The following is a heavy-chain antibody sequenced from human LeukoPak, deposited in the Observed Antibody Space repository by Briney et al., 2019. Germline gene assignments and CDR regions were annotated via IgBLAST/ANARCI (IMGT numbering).Heavy chain of an antibody. CDR2: INHSGST. CDR1: GGSISSYY. J-gene: IGHJ5*02. Sequence: PSETLSLTCTVSGGSISSYYWSWIRQPPGKGLEWIGEINHSGSTNYYPSLKSRVTISVDTSKNQFSLKLSSVTAADTAVYYCARYHYYDSSGYYPWGQGTLVTVSS. V-gene: IGHV4-34*01. CDR3: ARYHYYDSSGYYP. D-gene: IGHD3-22*01.